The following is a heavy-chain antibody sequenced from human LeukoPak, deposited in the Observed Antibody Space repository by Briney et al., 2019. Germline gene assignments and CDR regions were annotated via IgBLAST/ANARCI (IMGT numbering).Heavy chain of an antibody. CDR3: ARDALRGDGYNYDS. CDR2: ISDSGST. Sequence: SETLSLTCTVSGGSVSSGSYYWSWIRQPTGKGLELIGSISDSGSTNYNRYLKSRVIISVDTSKNQFSLKLSSVTAADTAVYYCARDALRGDGYNYDSWGQGTLVTGSS. CDR1: GGSVSSGSYY. D-gene: IGHD5-24*01. J-gene: IGHJ5*01. V-gene: IGHV4-61*01.